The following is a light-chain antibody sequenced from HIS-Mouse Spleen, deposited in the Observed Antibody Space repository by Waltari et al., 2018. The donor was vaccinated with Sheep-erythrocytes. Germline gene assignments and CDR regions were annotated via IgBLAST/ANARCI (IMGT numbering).Light chain of an antibody. CDR1: KLGETY. Sequence: SYELTQPPSVSVSPGQTASITCPGAKLGETYACRYLPKPGQSPVLVIYQDSKRPSGIPERFSGSNSGNTATLTISGTQAMDEADYYCQAWDSSKGVFGTGTKVTVL. J-gene: IGLJ1*01. V-gene: IGLV3-1*01. CDR3: QAWDSSKGV. CDR2: QDS.